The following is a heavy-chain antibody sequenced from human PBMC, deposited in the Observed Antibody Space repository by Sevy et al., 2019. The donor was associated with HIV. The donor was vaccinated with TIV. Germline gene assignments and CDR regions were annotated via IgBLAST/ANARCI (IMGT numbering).Heavy chain of an antibody. Sequence: ASVKVSCKAFGGTFSSYAISWVRQAPGQGLEWMGGIIPIFGTANYAQKFQGRVTITADESTSTAYMELSSLRSEDTAVYYCARDRGRGITTNLDYWGQGTLVTVSS. D-gene: IGHD3-22*01. V-gene: IGHV1-69*13. J-gene: IGHJ4*02. CDR1: GGTFSSYA. CDR2: IIPIFGTA. CDR3: ARDRGRGITTNLDY.